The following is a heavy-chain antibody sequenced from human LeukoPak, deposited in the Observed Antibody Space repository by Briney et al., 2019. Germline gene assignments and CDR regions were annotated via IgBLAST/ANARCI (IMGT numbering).Heavy chain of an antibody. CDR3: ATYSSLNRREFQY. V-gene: IGHV3-74*01. Sequence: PGGSLRLSCEASEFTFSTYWMHWVRQVPGKGLVWVARINTDGSRTSYADSVKGRFTISRDNAKNTLYLQMNSLRAEDTAVYYCATYSSLNRREFQYWGQGTLLTVSS. CDR2: INTDGSRT. D-gene: IGHD3-22*01. J-gene: IGHJ1*01. CDR1: EFTFSTYW.